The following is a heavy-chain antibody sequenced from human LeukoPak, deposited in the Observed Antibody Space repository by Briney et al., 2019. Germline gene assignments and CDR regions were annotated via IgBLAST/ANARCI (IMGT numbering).Heavy chain of an antibody. Sequence: SETLSLTCTVSGDSIGSHYWSWIRQPPGKGLEWIGYIFYVGSTNYNPSLKSRVTISVDTSKNQFSLKLNSVTAADTAVYYCARVETPSSSWTNYYYYGMDVWGQGTTVTVSS. V-gene: IGHV4-59*11. CDR3: ARVETPSSSWTNYYYYGMDV. CDR2: IFYVGST. CDR1: GDSIGSHY. J-gene: IGHJ6*02. D-gene: IGHD6-13*01.